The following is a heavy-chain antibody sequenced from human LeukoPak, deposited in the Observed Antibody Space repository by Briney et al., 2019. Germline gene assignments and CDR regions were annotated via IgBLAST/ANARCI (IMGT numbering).Heavy chain of an antibody. CDR1: AYTFSSYL. V-gene: IGHV1-46*01. J-gene: IGHJ5*02. CDR2: IDPSGGST. CDR3: ARDXXXRXVTNWFDP. D-gene: IGHD1-1*01. Sequence: ASVKVSCKASAYTFSSYLLHWVRQAPGQGLEWMGIIDPSGGSTDYAQKFQGRVTMTRDTSTSTVYMELSSLRSEDTAVYYCARDXXXRXVTNWFDPWGQGTLVT.